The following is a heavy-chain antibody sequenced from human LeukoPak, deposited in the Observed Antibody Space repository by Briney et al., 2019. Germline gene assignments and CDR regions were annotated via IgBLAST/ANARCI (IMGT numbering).Heavy chain of an antibody. V-gene: IGHV3-30*18. CDR2: LSYDESNK. CDR1: GFTFSNYD. Sequence: GRSLRLSCAASGFTFSNYDMHWVRQAPGKGLEWVAVLSYDESNKYSADSVKGRFTISRDNSKNTLYLQMNNLRAEDTAVYYCAKWGAAAGFDYWGQGTLVTVSS. J-gene: IGHJ4*02. CDR3: AKWGAAAGFDY. D-gene: IGHD6-13*01.